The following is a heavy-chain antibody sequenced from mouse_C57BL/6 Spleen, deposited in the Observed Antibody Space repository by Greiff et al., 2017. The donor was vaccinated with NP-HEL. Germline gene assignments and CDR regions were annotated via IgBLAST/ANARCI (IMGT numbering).Heavy chain of an antibody. V-gene: IGHV1-82*01. CDR2: IYPGDGDT. D-gene: IGHD3-1*01. CDR1: GYAFSSSW. Sequence: VQLQQSGPELVKPGASVKISCKASGYAFSSSWMNWVKQRPGKGLEWIGRIYPGDGDTNYNGKFKGKATLTADKSSSTAYMQLSSLTSEDSAVYFCARGNPGNWYFDVWGTGTTVTVSS. CDR3: ARGNPGNWYFDV. J-gene: IGHJ1*03.